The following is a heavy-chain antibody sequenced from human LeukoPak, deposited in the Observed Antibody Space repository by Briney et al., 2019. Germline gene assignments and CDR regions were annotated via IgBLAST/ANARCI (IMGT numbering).Heavy chain of an antibody. Sequence: ASVKVSCKAYGHTFTSYPLHWVRQAPGQRLEWMGWINAGNGNTKYSQKFQGRVTITRDTSASTAYMELSSLRSEDTAVYYCARELWPGYGMDVWGKGTTVTVSS. CDR3: ARELWPGYGMDV. CDR1: GHTFTSYP. V-gene: IGHV1-3*01. D-gene: IGHD3-16*01. J-gene: IGHJ6*04. CDR2: INAGNGNT.